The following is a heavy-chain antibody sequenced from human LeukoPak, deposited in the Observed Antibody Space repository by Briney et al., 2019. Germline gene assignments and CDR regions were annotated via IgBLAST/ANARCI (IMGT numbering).Heavy chain of an antibody. V-gene: IGHV3-30*02. CDR3: AKDRQQLANWFDP. CDR1: GFTFSSYG. D-gene: IGHD6-13*01. CDR2: IRYDGSNK. J-gene: IGHJ5*02. Sequence: HPGGSLRLSCAASGFTFSSYGMHWVRQAPGKGLEWAAFIRYDGSNKYYADSVKGRFTISRDNSKNTLYLQMNSLRAEDTAVYYCAKDRQQLANWFDPWGQGTLVTVSS.